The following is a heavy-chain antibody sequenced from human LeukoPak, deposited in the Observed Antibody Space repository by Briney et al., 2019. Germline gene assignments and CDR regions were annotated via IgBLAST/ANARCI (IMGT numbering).Heavy chain of an antibody. Sequence: ASVKVSCKASGGTFSSYTISWVRQAPGQGLEWMGWISAYNGNTNYAQKLQGRVTMTTDTSTSTAYMELRSLRSDDTAVYYCASLPWNDLYYFDYWGQGTLVTVSS. J-gene: IGHJ4*02. V-gene: IGHV1-18*01. CDR3: ASLPWNDLYYFDY. CDR2: ISAYNGNT. D-gene: IGHD1-1*01. CDR1: GGTFSSYT.